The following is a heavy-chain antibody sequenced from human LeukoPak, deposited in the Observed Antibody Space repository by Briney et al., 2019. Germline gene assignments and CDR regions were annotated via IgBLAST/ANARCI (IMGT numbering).Heavy chain of an antibody. CDR3: ARDPDYGGSPGAFDI. CDR1: GYTFTSYY. D-gene: IGHD4-23*01. CDR2: INPSGGST. V-gene: IGHV1-46*01. Sequence: ASVKVSCKVSGYTFTSYYMHWVRQAPGQGLEWMGIINPSGGSTSYAQKFQGRVTMTRDTSTSTVYMELSSLRSEDTAVYYCARDPDYGGSPGAFDIWGQGTMVTVSS. J-gene: IGHJ3*02.